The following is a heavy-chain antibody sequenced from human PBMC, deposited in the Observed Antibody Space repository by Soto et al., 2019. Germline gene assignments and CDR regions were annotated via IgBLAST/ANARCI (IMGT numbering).Heavy chain of an antibody. CDR1: GGTFSSYA. J-gene: IGHJ6*02. V-gene: IGHV1-69*13. CDR2: VTPIFDTP. Sequence: SVKVSCKASGGTFSSYAISWVRQAPGQGLEWMGGVTPIFDTPQYAQKFQGRVTITADESTSTAYMELSSLRSEDTAVYYCALPPRTGYQYGMDVWGQGTTVTVSS. CDR3: ALPPRTGYQYGMDV.